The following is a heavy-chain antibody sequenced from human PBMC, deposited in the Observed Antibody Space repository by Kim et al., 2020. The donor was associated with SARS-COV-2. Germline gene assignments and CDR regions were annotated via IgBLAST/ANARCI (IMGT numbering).Heavy chain of an antibody. CDR3: ARDGGKNVLRFLEWSDDAFDI. CDR2: IWYDGSNK. CDR1: GFTFSSYG. D-gene: IGHD3-3*01. V-gene: IGHV3-33*01. J-gene: IGHJ3*02. Sequence: GGSLILSCAASGFTFSSYGMHWVRQAPGKGLEWVAVIWYDGSNKYYADSVKGRFTISRDNSKNTLYLQMNSLRAEDTAVYYCARDGGKNVLRFLEWSDDAFDIWGQGTMVTVSS.